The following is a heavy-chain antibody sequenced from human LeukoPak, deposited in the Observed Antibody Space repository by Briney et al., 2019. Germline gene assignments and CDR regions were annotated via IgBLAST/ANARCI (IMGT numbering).Heavy chain of an antibody. Sequence: ASLKVSCKASGYTFTGYYIHWVRHWVQQALGRGLEWMGWINPNNGSTNYAQKFLGRVTMTRDTSISTAYMELSRLRSDDTAVYYCARAVVPAAHDYWGQGTLVTVSS. J-gene: IGHJ4*02. CDR3: ARAVVPAAHDY. CDR2: INPNNGST. CDR1: GYTFTGYY. V-gene: IGHV1-2*02. D-gene: IGHD2-2*01.